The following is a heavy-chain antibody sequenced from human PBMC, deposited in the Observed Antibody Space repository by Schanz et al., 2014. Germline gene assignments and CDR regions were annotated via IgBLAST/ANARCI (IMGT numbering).Heavy chain of an antibody. CDR2: ISDSGTYT. CDR3: AASSGWHPSTDY. D-gene: IGHD6-19*01. J-gene: IGHJ4*02. V-gene: IGHV3-11*05. CDR1: GFTFSIYA. Sequence: QVQLVDSGGGLVKPGGSLRLSCSASGFTFSIYAMHWVRQAPGKGLEWLSYISDSGTYTNYADSVKGRFTISRDNAKSSLYLQMNSLRVEDTAVYYCAASSGWHPSTDYWGQGTLVTVSS.